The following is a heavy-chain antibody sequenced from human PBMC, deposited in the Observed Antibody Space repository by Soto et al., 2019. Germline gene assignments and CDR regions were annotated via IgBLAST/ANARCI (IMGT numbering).Heavy chain of an antibody. CDR2: IIPIFGTA. Sequence: QVQLVQSGAEVKKPGSSVKVSCKTSGGTFSTYSIVWVRQAPGEGLEWMGGIIPIFGTANYAQKFQDRVTITADKSPNTAFMDLSSLKSEDTAMYYCASSSGNNYGVGTNYDFDYWGQGTLVTVSS. J-gene: IGHJ4*02. CDR3: ASSSGNNYGVGTNYDFDY. V-gene: IGHV1-69*06. D-gene: IGHD1-26*01. CDR1: GGTFSTYS.